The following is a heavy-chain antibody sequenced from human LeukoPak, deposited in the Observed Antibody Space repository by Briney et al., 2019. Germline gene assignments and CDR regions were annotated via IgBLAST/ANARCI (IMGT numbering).Heavy chain of an antibody. CDR3: ARVWPYTGRPYDYDF. CDR1: GFTFNSYW. CDR2: IKQDGSEK. V-gene: IGHV3-7*05. Sequence: GGSLRLSCAASGFTFNSYWMSWVRQAPGKGLEWVANIKQDGSEKYYVDSVKGQFTISRDNAKNSLYLQMNSLRAEDTAVYYCARVWPYTGRPYDYDFWGQGSLVTVSS. D-gene: IGHD1-26*01. J-gene: IGHJ4*02.